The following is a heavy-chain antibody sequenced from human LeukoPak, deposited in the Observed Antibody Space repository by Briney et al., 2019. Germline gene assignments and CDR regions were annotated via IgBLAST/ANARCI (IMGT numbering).Heavy chain of an antibody. D-gene: IGHD3-10*01. J-gene: IGHJ5*02. CDR1: GGSISSGSYY. V-gene: IGHV4-61*02. CDR3: ARSPHIWFAERGWFDP. CDR2: IYTSGST. Sequence: SETLSLTCTVSGGSISSGSYYWSWIRQPAGKGLEWIGRIYTSGSTNYNPSLKSRVTMTVDTSKSQFSLKLSSVTAADTAVYFCARSPHIWFAERGWFDPWGQGTLVTVSS.